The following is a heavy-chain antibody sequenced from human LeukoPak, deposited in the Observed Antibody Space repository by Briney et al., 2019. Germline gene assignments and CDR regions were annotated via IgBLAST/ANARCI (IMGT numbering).Heavy chain of an antibody. Sequence: SSETLSLTCTVSGGSISNTNYHWGWIRQPPGKGLEWIGSVYYSGTTYYNPSLKSRVTISVDTSKNQFSLKLSSVTAADTALYYCATDAGYSRRFDDWGQGTLVTVSS. CDR1: GGSISNTNYH. V-gene: IGHV4-39*07. CDR2: VYYSGTT. CDR3: ATDAGYSRRFDD. D-gene: IGHD6-13*01. J-gene: IGHJ4*02.